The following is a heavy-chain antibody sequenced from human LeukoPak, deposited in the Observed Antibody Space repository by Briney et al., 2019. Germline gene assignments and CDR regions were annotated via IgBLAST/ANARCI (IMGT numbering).Heavy chain of an antibody. CDR2: INTHGDIT. V-gene: IGHV3-64D*06. CDR1: RFTFGSYA. CDR3: VKTMIPFGGLIRTDAFDI. D-gene: IGHD3-16*01. J-gene: IGHJ3*02. Sequence: GGSLRLSCSASRFTFGSYALHWVRQAPGKGLHYVSGINTHGDITYYADSVRSRFTISRDNSKNTVFLQMSSLRAEDTALYYCVKTMIPFGGLIRTDAFDIWGAGTTVTVSS.